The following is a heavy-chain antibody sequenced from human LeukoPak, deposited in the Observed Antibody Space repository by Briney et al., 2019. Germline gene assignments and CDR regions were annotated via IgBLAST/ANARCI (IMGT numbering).Heavy chain of an antibody. CDR3: ARTKYYDYVWGSYRGGFDY. CDR2: TSSSGSTI. Sequence: GSLRLSCXASGFTFSSYEMNWVRQAPGKGLKWVSYTSSSGSTIYYADSVKGRFTISRDNAKNSLYLQMNSLRAEDTAVYYCARTKYYDYVWGSYRGGFDYWGQGTLVTVSS. V-gene: IGHV3-48*03. CDR1: GFTFSSYE. J-gene: IGHJ4*02. D-gene: IGHD3-16*02.